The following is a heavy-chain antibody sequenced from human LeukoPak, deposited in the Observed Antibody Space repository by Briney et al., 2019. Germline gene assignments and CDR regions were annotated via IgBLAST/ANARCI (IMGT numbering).Heavy chain of an antibody. V-gene: IGHV4-39*02. D-gene: IGHD3-9*01. CDR1: GGSISSSSYY. J-gene: IGHJ5*02. CDR2: IYYSGST. Sequence: PSETLSLTCTVSGGSISSSSYYWGWIRQPPGKGLEWIGSIYYSGSTYYNPSLKGRVTISVDTSKNQFSLKLSSVTAADTAVYYCARDTGSDWRGNWFDPWGQGTLVTVSS. CDR3: ARDTGSDWRGNWFDP.